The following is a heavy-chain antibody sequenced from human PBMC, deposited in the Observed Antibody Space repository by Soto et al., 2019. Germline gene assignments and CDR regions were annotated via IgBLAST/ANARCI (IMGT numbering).Heavy chain of an antibody. Sequence: SETLSLTCTVSGGSISSYYWSWIRQPPGKGLEWIGYIYYSGSTNYNPSLKSRVTISVDTSKNQFSLKLSSVTAADTAVYYCAHTVTRGGYIDYWGQGTLVTVSS. D-gene: IGHD4-17*01. CDR3: AHTVTRGGYIDY. CDR1: GGSISSYY. J-gene: IGHJ4*02. CDR2: IYYSGST. V-gene: IGHV4-59*01.